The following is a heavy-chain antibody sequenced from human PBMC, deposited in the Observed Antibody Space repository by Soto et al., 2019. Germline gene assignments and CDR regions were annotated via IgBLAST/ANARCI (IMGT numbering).Heavy chain of an antibody. V-gene: IGHV1-18*01. CDR1: GYTFTSYG. Sequence: QVQLVQSGAEVKKPGASVKVSCKASGYTFTSYGISWVRQAPGQGLEWMGWISAYNGNTNYAQKLQGRVTMTTDTSTSTAYMELRSLRSDDTAVYYCAGVDSSGWYRRGYYYYGMDVWGKGTTVTASS. CDR2: ISAYNGNT. J-gene: IGHJ6*04. D-gene: IGHD6-19*01. CDR3: AGVDSSGWYRRGYYYYGMDV.